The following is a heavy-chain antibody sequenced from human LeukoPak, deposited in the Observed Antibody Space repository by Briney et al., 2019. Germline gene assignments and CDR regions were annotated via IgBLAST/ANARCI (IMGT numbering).Heavy chain of an antibody. CDR1: GFTFGDYA. V-gene: IGHV3-49*04. D-gene: IGHD3-9*01. CDR3: TRAILTGYYSDYYYYYGMDV. J-gene: IGHJ6*02. Sequence: GGSLRLSCTASGFTFGDYAMSWVRQAPGKGLEWVGFTTSKAYGGTTEYAASVKGRFTISRDDSKSIAYLQMNSLKTEDTAVYYCTRAILTGYYSDYYYYYGMDVWGQGTTVTVSS. CDR2: TTSKAYGGTT.